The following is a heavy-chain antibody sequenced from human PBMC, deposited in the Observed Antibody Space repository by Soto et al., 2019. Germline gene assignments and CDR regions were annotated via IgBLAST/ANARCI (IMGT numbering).Heavy chain of an antibody. V-gene: IGHV1-69*13. CDR1: GGTFSSYA. D-gene: IGHD3-10*01. CDR2: IIPIFGTA. Sequence: WASVKVSCKASGGTFSSYAISWVRQAPGQGLEWMGGIIPIFGTANYAQKFQGRVTITADESTSTAYMELSSLRSEDTAVYYCARSRGETRYYYYYYGMDVWGQGTTVTVSS. CDR3: ARSRGETRYYYYYYGMDV. J-gene: IGHJ6*02.